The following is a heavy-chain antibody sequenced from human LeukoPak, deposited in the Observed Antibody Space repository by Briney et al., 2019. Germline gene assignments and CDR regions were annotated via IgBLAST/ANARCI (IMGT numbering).Heavy chain of an antibody. J-gene: IGHJ4*02. CDR1: GYTFTSYG. V-gene: IGHV1-69*04. CDR2: IIPILGIA. Sequence: ASVKVSCKASGYTFTSYGISWVRQAPGQGLEWMGRIIPILGIANYAQKFQGRVTITADKSTSTAYMELSSLRSEDTAVYYCARVESDCGGDCYSGYWGQGTLVTVSS. CDR3: ARVESDCGGDCYSGY. D-gene: IGHD2-21*02.